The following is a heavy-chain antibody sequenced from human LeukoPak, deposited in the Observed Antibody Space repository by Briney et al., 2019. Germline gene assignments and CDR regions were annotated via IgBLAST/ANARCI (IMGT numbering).Heavy chain of an antibody. D-gene: IGHD3-22*01. CDR1: GLRFSDYW. J-gene: IGHJ4*02. Sequence: GGSLRLSCAAYGLRFSDYWMTWVRQAPGKGLECVANIKTDGSAKYYPDSVKGRFTVSRDNAKNSLYLEMNNMIVEDTAIYYCTKDLNHDSSGWGQGTLVTVSS. V-gene: IGHV3-7*01. CDR3: TKDLNHDSSG. CDR2: IKTDGSAK.